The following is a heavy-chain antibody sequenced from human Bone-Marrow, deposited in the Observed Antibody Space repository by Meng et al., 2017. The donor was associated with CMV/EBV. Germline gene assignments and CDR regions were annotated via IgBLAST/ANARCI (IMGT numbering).Heavy chain of an antibody. Sequence: GESLKISCAASGFTFSSYSMNWVRQAPGKGLEWVSSISSSSSYIYYADSVKGRFTISRDNAKNALYMQMNSLRAEDTAVYYCARDYALGYCSSTSCYARYYFDYWGQGTLATVSS. CDR3: ARDYALGYCSSTSCYARYYFDY. CDR2: ISSSSSYI. J-gene: IGHJ4*02. V-gene: IGHV3-21*01. D-gene: IGHD2-2*01. CDR1: GFTFSSYS.